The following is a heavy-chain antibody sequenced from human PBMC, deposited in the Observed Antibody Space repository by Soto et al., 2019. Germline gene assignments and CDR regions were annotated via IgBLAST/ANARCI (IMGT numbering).Heavy chain of an antibody. CDR3: TTDRFVYDFWSGYYNPRGFDY. CDR1: GVTFSNAW. D-gene: IGHD3-3*01. J-gene: IGHJ4*02. CDR2: IKSKTDGGTT. Sequence: GGSLRLSCAASGVTFSNAWMNGVRQAPGKGLEWVGRIKSKTDGGTTDYAAPVKGRFTISRDDSKNTLYLQMNSLKTEDTAVYYCTTDRFVYDFWSGYYNPRGFDYWGQGTLVTVSS. V-gene: IGHV3-15*07.